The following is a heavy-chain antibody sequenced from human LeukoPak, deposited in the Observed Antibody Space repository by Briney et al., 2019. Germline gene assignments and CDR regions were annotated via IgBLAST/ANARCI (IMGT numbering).Heavy chain of an antibody. J-gene: IGHJ3*02. CDR3: ARGEAWERQDAFDI. Sequence: SETLSLTCTVSGGSISSYYWSWIRQPPGKGLEWIGYIYYSGSTNYNPSLKSRVTISVDTSKNQFSLKLSSVTAADTAVYYCARGEAWERQDAFDIWGRGTMVTVSS. V-gene: IGHV4-59*01. D-gene: IGHD1-26*01. CDR1: GGSISSYY. CDR2: IYYSGST.